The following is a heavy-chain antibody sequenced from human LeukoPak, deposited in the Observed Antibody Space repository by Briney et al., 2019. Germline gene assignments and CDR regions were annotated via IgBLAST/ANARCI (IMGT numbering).Heavy chain of an antibody. CDR2: ISYDGSNK. D-gene: IGHD6-6*01. Sequence: GGSLRLSCAASGFTFSSYAMHWVRQAPGKGLEWVAVISYDGSNKYYADSVKGRFTISRDNSKNTLYLQMNSLRAEDTAVYYCAREVSSSSEGHFDYWGQGTLVTVSS. CDR1: GFTFSSYA. CDR3: AREVSSSSEGHFDY. V-gene: IGHV3-30-3*01. J-gene: IGHJ4*02.